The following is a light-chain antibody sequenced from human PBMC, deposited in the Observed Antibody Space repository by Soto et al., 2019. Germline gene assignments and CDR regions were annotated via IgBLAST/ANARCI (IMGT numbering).Light chain of an antibody. V-gene: IGKV1-5*01. CDR1: QSISSW. CDR3: QQYNSYSYT. CDR2: DAS. Sequence: DIQMTQSPSTLSASVGDRVTITCRASQSISSWLAWYQQKPGKAPKLLIYDASSLESGVPSRFSGSGSGTAVTLPISSRQRDDFATSYCQQYNSYSYTFGQGTKLEIK. J-gene: IGKJ2*01.